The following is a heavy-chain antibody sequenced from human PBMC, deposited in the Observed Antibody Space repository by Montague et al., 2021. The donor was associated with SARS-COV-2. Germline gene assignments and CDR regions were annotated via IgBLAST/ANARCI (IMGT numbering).Heavy chain of an antibody. Sequence: SLRLSCAASGFTFSSYAMSWVRQAPGKGLEWVSAISGSGGNTYYXDSVKGRFTISRDNSKNTLYVQMNRLRAEDTAVYYCAKDTGRRSYFDYWGQGTLVTVSS. D-gene: IGHD4-11*01. CDR3: AKDTGRRSYFDY. CDR1: GFTFSSYA. V-gene: IGHV3-23*01. J-gene: IGHJ4*02. CDR2: ISGSGGNT.